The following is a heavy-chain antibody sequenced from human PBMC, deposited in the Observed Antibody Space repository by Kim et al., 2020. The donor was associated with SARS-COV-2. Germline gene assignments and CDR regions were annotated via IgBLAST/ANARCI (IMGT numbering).Heavy chain of an antibody. J-gene: IGHJ5*02. Sequence: GGSLRLSCAASGFTFSNYAISWVRQAPGKGLEWVSAISDSGAGTYYADSVQGRFTISRDNSKNTLCLQMNSLTTEDTAVYYCAKEEGEMTSAHSPARGGIRWIDPWGQGTLVTVSS. CDR3: AKEEGEMTSAHSPARGGIRWIDP. CDR2: ISDSGAGT. CDR1: GFTFSNYA. D-gene: IGHD4-4*01. V-gene: IGHV3-23*01.